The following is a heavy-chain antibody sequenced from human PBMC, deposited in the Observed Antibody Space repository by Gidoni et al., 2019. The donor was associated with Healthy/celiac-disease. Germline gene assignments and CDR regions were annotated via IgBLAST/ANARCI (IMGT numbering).Heavy chain of an antibody. CDR1: GASISSRSYY. Sequence: QLQLPESVPGLVKPSETLSLTCTVSGASISSRSYYWGWIRQPPGKGLEWIGSIYYSGSTYYNPSLKSRVTISVDTSKNQFSLKLSSVTAADTAVYYCARETEYSSGWYPLNWFDPWGQGTLVTVSS. CDR2: IYYSGST. J-gene: IGHJ5*02. V-gene: IGHV4-39*02. D-gene: IGHD6-19*01. CDR3: ARETEYSSGWYPLNWFDP.